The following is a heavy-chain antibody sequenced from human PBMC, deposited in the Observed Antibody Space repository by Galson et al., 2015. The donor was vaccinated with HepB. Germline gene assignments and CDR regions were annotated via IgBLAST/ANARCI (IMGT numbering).Heavy chain of an antibody. CDR3: ARDKERARTFDY. CDR2: INPSGGST. J-gene: IGHJ4*02. D-gene: IGHD1-14*01. CDR1: GGTFSSYT. V-gene: IGHV1-46*03. Sequence: SVKVSCKASGGTFSSYTISWVRQAPGQGLEWMGIINPSGGSTSYAQKFQGRVTMTRDTSTSTVYMELSSLRSEDTAVYYCARDKERARTFDYWGQGTLVTVAS.